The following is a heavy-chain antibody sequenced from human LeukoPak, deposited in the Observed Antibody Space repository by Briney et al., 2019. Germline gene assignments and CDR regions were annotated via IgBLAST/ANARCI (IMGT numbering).Heavy chain of an antibody. D-gene: IGHD3-22*01. Sequence: GESLKISCKGSGYSFSTYWIDWVRQMPGKGLQWMGIIYPGDSDTRYSPSFQGQVTISADKSINTAYLQWSSLKASDTAMYYCARDAGGITMIPADAFDIWGQGTMVTVSS. CDR2: IYPGDSDT. V-gene: IGHV5-51*01. CDR1: GYSFSTYW. J-gene: IGHJ3*02. CDR3: ARDAGGITMIPADAFDI.